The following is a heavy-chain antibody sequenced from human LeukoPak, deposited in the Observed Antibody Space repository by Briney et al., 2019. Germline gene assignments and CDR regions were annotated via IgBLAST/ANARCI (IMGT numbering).Heavy chain of an antibody. D-gene: IGHD2-2*01. Sequence: ASVKVSCKASGYTFTSYGISWVRQAPGQGLEWMGGIIPIFGTANYAQKFQGRVTITADESTSTAYMELSSLRSEDTAVYYCARSSTSWPLHDPWGQGTLVTVSS. CDR2: IIPIFGTA. V-gene: IGHV1-69*13. CDR3: ARSSTSWPLHDP. J-gene: IGHJ5*02. CDR1: GYTFTSYG.